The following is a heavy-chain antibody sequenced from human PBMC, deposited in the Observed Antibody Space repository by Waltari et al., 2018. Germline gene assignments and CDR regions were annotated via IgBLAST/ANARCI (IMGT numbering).Heavy chain of an antibody. CDR1: GYSLTTYY. V-gene: IGHV1-2*06. Sequence: QVELVQSGAEVRKPGASVKVYCKASGYSLTTYYMHWVRQGPGLGLEWMVRITPNSGDTTSAPKFHGRCTLTRDTSVNTAFLELRSLTSDDTAVYFCARESAFSTSWYPGFDPWGQGTLVTVAS. CDR3: ARESAFSTSWYPGFDP. D-gene: IGHD2-2*01. J-gene: IGHJ5*02. CDR2: ITPNSGDT.